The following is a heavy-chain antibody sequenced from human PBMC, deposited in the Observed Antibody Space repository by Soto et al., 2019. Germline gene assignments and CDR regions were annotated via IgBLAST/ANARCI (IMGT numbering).Heavy chain of an antibody. CDR3: ARSSINYYYYYGMDV. CDR2: INHSGST. D-gene: IGHD2-21*01. V-gene: IGHV4-34*01. Sequence: SETLSLTCAVYGGSFSGYYWSWIRQPPGKGLEWIGEINHSGSTNYNPSLKSRVTISVDTSKNQFSLKLSSVTAADMAVYYCARSSINYYYYYGMDVWGQGTTVTVSS. CDR1: GGSFSGYY. J-gene: IGHJ6*02.